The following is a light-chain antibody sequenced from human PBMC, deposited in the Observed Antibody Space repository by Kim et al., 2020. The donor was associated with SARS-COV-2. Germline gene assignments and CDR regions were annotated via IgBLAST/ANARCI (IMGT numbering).Light chain of an antibody. CDR3: QVWDSSSFWV. Sequence: SYELTQPPSVSVAPGKTARITCGGNNIGSKSVHWYQQKPGQAPVLVIYYDSDRPSGIPERFSGSNSGNTATLTNSRVEAGDEADYYCQVWDSSSFWVFGGGTQLTVL. CDR2: YDS. CDR1: NIGSKS. V-gene: IGLV3-21*04. J-gene: IGLJ3*02.